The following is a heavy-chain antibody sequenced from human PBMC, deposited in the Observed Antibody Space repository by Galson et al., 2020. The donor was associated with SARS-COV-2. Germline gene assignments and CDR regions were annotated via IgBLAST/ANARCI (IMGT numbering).Heavy chain of an antibody. CDR3: VTGSYCHGGSCYDS. J-gene: IGHJ5*01. D-gene: IGHD2-15*01. Sequence: GESLKISCKASGYIFITEWIAWVRQMPGNGLEWMGIILPSDSDARYSPSFQGQVSISVDKSISTTYLEWSSLKASDSAMYYCVTGSYCHGGSCYDSWGQGTLVTVTS. CDR2: ILPSDSDA. V-gene: IGHV5-51*01. CDR1: GYIFITEW.